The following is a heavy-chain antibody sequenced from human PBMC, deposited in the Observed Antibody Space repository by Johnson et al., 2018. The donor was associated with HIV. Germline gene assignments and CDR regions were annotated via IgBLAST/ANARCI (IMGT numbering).Heavy chain of an antibody. V-gene: IGHV3-23*04. CDR2: ISGSGGST. J-gene: IGHJ3*02. Sequence: VQLVESGGGLVQPGGSLRLSCAASGFTFSSYAMSWVRQAPGKGLEWVSAISGSGGSTYYADSVKGRFTISRDNAKNSLYLQMNSLRVEDTAVYYCARDRIVGATRGGAFDIWGQGTMVTVSS. CDR3: ARDRIVGATRGGAFDI. CDR1: GFTFSSYA. D-gene: IGHD1-26*01.